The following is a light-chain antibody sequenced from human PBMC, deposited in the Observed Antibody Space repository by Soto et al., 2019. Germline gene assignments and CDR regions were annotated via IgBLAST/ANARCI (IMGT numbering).Light chain of an antibody. J-gene: IGLJ1*01. V-gene: IGLV2-14*03. CDR3: SSYTTSNTRQIV. Sequence: QSALTQPASVSGSPGQSITISCTGTSSDVGGYNYVSWYQHHPGKAPKLIIYDVSNRPSGVSIRFSASKSDNTASLTISGRQPEDEADYHCSSYTTSNTRQIVFGTGTKVTVL. CDR2: DVS. CDR1: SSDVGGYNY.